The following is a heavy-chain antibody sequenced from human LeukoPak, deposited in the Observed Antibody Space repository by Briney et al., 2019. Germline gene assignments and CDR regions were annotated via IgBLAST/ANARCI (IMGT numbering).Heavy chain of an antibody. CDR3: ARWCLTYYDILTGMSDY. D-gene: IGHD3-9*01. Sequence: ASVKVSCKTSGYTFTSYGISWVRQAPVQGLEWMGWISAYNGNTNYAQKLQGRVTMTTDTSTSTAYMELRSLRSDDTAVYYCARWCLTYYDILTGMSDYWGQGTLVTVSS. J-gene: IGHJ4*02. CDR1: GYTFTSYG. V-gene: IGHV1-18*01. CDR2: ISAYNGNT.